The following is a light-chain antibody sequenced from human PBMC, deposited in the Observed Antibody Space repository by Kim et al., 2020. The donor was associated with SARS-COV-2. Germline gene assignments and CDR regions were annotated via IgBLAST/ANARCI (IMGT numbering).Light chain of an antibody. V-gene: IGLV3-1*01. Sequence: GHPGQTASITCSGDKVGDKYACWYQQKPGQAPVLVIYQDSKRPSGIPERFSGSNSGNTATLTISGTQAMDEADYYCQAWDSSTVVFGGGTQLTVL. CDR3: QAWDSSTVV. CDR2: QDS. J-gene: IGLJ2*01. CDR1: KVGDKY.